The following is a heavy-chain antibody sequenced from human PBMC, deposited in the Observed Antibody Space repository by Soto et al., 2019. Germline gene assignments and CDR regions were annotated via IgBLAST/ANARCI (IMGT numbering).Heavy chain of an antibody. Sequence: GESLKISCKGSGYSFSSHWIGWVRQMPGKGLEWMGIIYPGDSDTEYSPSLQGQVTFSADKSLTTAYLQWSSLKASDTAIYYCARRHYTRSSSWDFDFWGQGTQVTVS. J-gene: IGHJ4*02. D-gene: IGHD6-6*01. CDR3: ARRHYTRSSSWDFDF. CDR2: IYPGDSDT. V-gene: IGHV5-51*01. CDR1: GYSFSSHW.